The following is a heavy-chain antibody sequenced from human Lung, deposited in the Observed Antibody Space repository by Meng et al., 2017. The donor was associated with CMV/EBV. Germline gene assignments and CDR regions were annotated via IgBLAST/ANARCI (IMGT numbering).Heavy chain of an antibody. CDR3: ARAAVVVLGGALGSMDV. Sequence: SSVXVSXKTSGGTFRSNAIAWVRQAPGQGPACMGGINPMFGTPKYAQKVQGRVTINADESTSTVSLEVNSLRSEDTAVYYCARAAVVVLGGALGSMDVWGRGXPVTVSS. V-gene: IGHV1-69*13. J-gene: IGHJ6*02. D-gene: IGHD2-21*01. CDR2: INPMFGTP. CDR1: GGTFRSNA.